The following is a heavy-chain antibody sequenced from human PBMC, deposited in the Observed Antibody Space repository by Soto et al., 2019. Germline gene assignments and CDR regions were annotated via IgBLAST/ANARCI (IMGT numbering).Heavy chain of an antibody. CDR3: AKSGTGAYYFDY. CDR1: GFTFSSYA. CDR2: ISGSGGST. J-gene: IGHJ4*02. Sequence: PGGSLSLSCAASGFTFSSYAMSWVRQAPGKGLEWVSAISGSGGSTYYADSVKGRFTISRDNSKNTLYLQMNSLRAEDTAVYYCAKSGTGAYYFDYWGQGTLVTVSS. D-gene: IGHD3-10*01. V-gene: IGHV3-23*01.